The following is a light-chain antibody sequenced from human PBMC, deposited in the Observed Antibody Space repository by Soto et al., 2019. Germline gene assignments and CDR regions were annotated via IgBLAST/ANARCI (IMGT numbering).Light chain of an antibody. CDR3: QEYSSF. Sequence: DIHMTQSPSTLSASVGDRVTITCRASRDITRWLAWYQQKPGRAPKVLIYEASNLQSGVPSRFSGSGSGTEFTLTISSLQPDDFGTYYCQEYSSFFGGGTRVEMK. CDR1: RDITRW. J-gene: IGKJ4*01. CDR2: EAS. V-gene: IGKV1-5*01.